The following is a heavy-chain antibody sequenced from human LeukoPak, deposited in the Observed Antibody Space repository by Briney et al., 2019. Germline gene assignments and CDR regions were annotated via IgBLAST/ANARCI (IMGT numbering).Heavy chain of an antibody. Sequence: SQTLSLTCAVSGGSISSGGYSWSWIRQPPGKGLEWIGYIYHSGSTYYNPSLKSRVTISVDTSKNQFSLKLSSVTAADTAVYYCARDGAAAGRYYFDYWGQGTLVTVSS. V-gene: IGHV4-30-2*01. D-gene: IGHD6-13*01. CDR2: IYHSGST. J-gene: IGHJ4*02. CDR1: GGSISSGGYS. CDR3: ARDGAAAGRYYFDY.